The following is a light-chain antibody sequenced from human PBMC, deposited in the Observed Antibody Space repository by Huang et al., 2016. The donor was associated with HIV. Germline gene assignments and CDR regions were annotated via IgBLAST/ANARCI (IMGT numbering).Light chain of an antibody. CDR1: QSISTN. CDR3: QQYTDWPRT. CDR2: GAA. V-gene: IGKV3-15*01. J-gene: IGKJ1*01. Sequence: EIVMTQSPATLSVSLGERATLSCRASQSISTNLAWYQQKGGQAPRLLIYGAAIRATGVTDRFSGGGSGTEFTLTISSLQSEDFAVYYCQQYTDWPRTFGQGTKVEVK.